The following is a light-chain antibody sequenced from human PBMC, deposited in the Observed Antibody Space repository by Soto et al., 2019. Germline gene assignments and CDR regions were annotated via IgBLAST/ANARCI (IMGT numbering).Light chain of an antibody. J-gene: IGKJ4*01. CDR3: QQYKSYPLT. V-gene: IGKV1-5*03. Sequence: DIQMTQSPYTLSASVGDRVTITCRASQSISSWLASYQQKPGKAPNLLIYKASTLERGVPARIRGSGSGTEFTLTVSSVQPEELATYNCQQYKSYPLTFGGGTQVDIK. CDR1: QSISSW. CDR2: KAS.